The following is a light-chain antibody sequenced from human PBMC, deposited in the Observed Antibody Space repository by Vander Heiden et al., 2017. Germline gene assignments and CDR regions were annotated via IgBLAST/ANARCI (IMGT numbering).Light chain of an antibody. V-gene: IGKV3-15*01. CDR2: GAS. Sequence: EIVMTQSPATLSVSPGERATLSCRASQSVSSNLAWYQQKPGQAPRLLIYGASTRATGITARFSGSGYGTEFTLTISSRQSEDFAVYYCQQYKNWPLYTFGQGTKLEIK. CDR3: QQYKNWPLYT. J-gene: IGKJ2*01. CDR1: QSVSSN.